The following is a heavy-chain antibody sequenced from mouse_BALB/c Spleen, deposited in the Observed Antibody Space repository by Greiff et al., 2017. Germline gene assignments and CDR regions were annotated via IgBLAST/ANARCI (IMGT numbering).Heavy chain of an antibody. V-gene: IGHV10-1*02. D-gene: IGHD2-14*01. CDR2: IRSKSNNYAT. CDR3: VRHERVRGFDY. J-gene: IGHJ2*01. CDR1: GFTFNTYA. Sequence: EVHLVESGGGLVQPKGSLKLSCAASGFTFNTYAMNWVRQAPGKGLEWVARIRSKSNNYATYYADSVKDRFTISRDDSQSMLYLQMNNLKTEDTAMYYCVRHERVRGFDYWGQGTTLTVSS.